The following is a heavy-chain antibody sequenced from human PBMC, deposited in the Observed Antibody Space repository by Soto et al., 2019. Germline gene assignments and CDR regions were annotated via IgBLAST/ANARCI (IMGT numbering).Heavy chain of an antibody. CDR3: ARTYYYGSGSYYANWFDP. V-gene: IGHV4-34*01. J-gene: IGHJ5*02. Sequence: PSETLSLTCAVYGGSFSGYYWSWIRQPPGKGLEWIGEINHSGSTNYNPSLKSRVTISVDTPKNQFSLKLSSVTAADTAVYYCARTYYYGSGSYYANWFDPWGQGTLVTVSS. CDR2: INHSGST. D-gene: IGHD3-10*01. CDR1: GGSFSGYY.